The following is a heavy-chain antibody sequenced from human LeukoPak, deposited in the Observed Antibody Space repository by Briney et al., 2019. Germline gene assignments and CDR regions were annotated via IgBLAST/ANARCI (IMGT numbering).Heavy chain of an antibody. CDR3: AREADSSSWYPRRLGHFDY. V-gene: IGHV3-48*03. CDR2: ISSSGSTI. D-gene: IGHD6-13*01. J-gene: IGHJ4*02. Sequence: GGSLRLSCAASGFTFSSYEMNWVRQAPGKGLEWVSYISSSGSTIYYADSVKGRFTISRDNAKNSLYLQMNSLRAEDTAVYYCAREADSSSWYPRRLGHFDYWGQGTLVTVSS. CDR1: GFTFSSYE.